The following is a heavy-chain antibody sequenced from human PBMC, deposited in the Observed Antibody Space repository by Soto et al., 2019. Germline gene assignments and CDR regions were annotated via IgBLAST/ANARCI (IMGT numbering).Heavy chain of an antibody. J-gene: IGHJ6*02. CDR3: AKSRGTYSYYGMDV. Sequence: QVQLVESGGGVVQPGRSLRLSRTASGFTFSSYGLHWGRQAPGKGLEWVAVISYDGSNKYYADSVKGRFTISRDNSKNTLYLQMNSLRAEDTAVYYCAKSRGTYSYYGMDVWGQGTTVTVSS. V-gene: IGHV3-30*18. CDR1: GFTFSSYG. D-gene: IGHD1-1*01. CDR2: ISYDGSNK.